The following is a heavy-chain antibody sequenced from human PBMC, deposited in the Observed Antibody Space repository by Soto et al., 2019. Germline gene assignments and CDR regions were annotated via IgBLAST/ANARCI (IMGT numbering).Heavy chain of an antibody. CDR3: ARAPRNWGFDF. CDR1: GYIFTSYD. Sequence: QVQLVQSGAEVKKPGASVKVSCKASGYIFTSYDFNWVRQATGQGPEWLGWMNPVSGDTGYSQKFQGGVTMTSDTSISTAYMELSSLRSEDTAVYYCARAPRNWGFDFWGQGTQVTVSS. CDR2: MNPVSGDT. D-gene: IGHD7-27*01. J-gene: IGHJ4*02. V-gene: IGHV1-8*01.